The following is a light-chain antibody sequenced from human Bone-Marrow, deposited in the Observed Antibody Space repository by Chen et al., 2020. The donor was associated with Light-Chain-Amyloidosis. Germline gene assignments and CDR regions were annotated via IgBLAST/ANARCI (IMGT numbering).Light chain of an antibody. Sequence: DIQLTQSPSFLSASVGDRVTITCRASQGISSYLAWYQQKPGKAPKLLIYAASTLQSGVPSRFSGSGSGTEFTLTISSLQSEDFAVYYCQQYNNWPPWTFDQGTKVEIK. CDR1: QGISSY. V-gene: IGKV1-9*01. CDR3: QQYNNWPPWT. J-gene: IGKJ1*01. CDR2: AAS.